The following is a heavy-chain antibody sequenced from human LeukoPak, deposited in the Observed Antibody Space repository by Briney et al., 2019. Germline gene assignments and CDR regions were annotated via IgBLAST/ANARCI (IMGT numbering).Heavy chain of an antibody. CDR3: ARDPGYGEGVDY. V-gene: IGHV1-69*04. CDR1: GGTFSSYA. D-gene: IGHD4-17*01. J-gene: IGHJ4*02. Sequence: SVKVSCKASGGTFSSYAISWVRQAPGQGLEWMGRIIPILGIANYAQKFQGRVTMTRDTSISTAYMELSRLRSDDTAVYYCARDPGYGEGVDYWGQGTLVTVSS. CDR2: IIPILGIA.